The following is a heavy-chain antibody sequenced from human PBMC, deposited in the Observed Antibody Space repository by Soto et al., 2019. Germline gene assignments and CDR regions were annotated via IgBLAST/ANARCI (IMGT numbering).Heavy chain of an antibody. Sequence: PGGSLRLSCAASGFTFSSYWMSWVRQAPGKGLEWVANIKQDGSEKYYVDSVKGRFTISRDNAKNSLYLQMNSLRAEDTAVYYCARDTLPIVGQRDYYYDYGMDVWVQGTTVTVSS. V-gene: IGHV3-7*03. CDR1: GFTFSSYW. J-gene: IGHJ6*02. D-gene: IGHD2-15*01. CDR2: IKQDGSEK. CDR3: ARDTLPIVGQRDYYYDYGMDV.